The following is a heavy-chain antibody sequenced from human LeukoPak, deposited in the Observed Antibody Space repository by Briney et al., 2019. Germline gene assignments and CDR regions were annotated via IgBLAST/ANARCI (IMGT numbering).Heavy chain of an antibody. CDR2: IIPIFGTA. D-gene: IGHD3-22*01. V-gene: IGHV1-69*13. J-gene: IGHJ4*02. CDR1: GGTFSSYA. Sequence: SVKVSCKASGGTFSSYAISWVRQAPGQGLEWMGGIIPIFGTANYAQKFQGRVTITADESTSTAYMELSSLRSEDTAVYYCARDSGGIDYYDSSGYDYWGQGTLVPSPQ. CDR3: ARDSGGIDYYDSSGYDY.